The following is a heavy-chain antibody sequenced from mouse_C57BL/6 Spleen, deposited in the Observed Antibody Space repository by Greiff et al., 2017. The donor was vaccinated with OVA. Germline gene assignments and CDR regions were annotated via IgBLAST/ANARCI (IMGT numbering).Heavy chain of an antibody. CDR3: ASITTVVATKDY. J-gene: IGHJ2*01. Sequence: VQLQQPGAELVRPGTSVKLSCKASGYTFTSYWMHWVKQRPGQGLEWIGVIDPSDSYTNYNQKFKGKATLTVDTSSSTAYMQLSSLTSEDSAVYYCASITTVVATKDYWGQGTTLTVSS. CDR2: IDPSDSYT. D-gene: IGHD1-1*01. CDR1: GYTFTSYW. V-gene: IGHV1-59*01.